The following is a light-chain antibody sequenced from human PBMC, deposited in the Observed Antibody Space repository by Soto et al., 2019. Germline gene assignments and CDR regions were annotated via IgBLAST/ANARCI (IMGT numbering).Light chain of an antibody. CDR1: QDIDNY. J-gene: IGKJ2*01. V-gene: IGKV1-33*01. CDR2: DAS. CDR3: QQYDNLPT. Sequence: DIQMTQSPSSLSASVGDRVTITCQASQDIDNYLNWYQQKPGKAPKLLINDASNLETGVPSRFSGSGSGTDFTFTISILQPEDIATYYCQQYDNLPTFGQGTKLEIK.